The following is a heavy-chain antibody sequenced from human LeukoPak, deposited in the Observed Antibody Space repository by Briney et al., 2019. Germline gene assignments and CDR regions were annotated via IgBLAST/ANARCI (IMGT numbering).Heavy chain of an antibody. CDR2: IYYSGST. Sequence: SETLSLTCTVSGGSISSYYWSWIRQPPGKGLEWIGYIYYSGSTNYNPSLKSRVTISVDTSKNQFSLKLSSVTAADTAVYYCARHGLVTAIPDAFDIWGQGTMVTVSS. D-gene: IGHD2-21*02. V-gene: IGHV4-59*08. CDR3: ARHGLVTAIPDAFDI. J-gene: IGHJ3*02. CDR1: GGSISSYY.